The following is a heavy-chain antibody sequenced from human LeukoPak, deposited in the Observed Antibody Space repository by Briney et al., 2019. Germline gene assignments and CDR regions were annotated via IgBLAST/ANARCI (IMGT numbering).Heavy chain of an antibody. D-gene: IGHD3-22*01. V-gene: IGHV3-7*01. CDR2: IKQDGSEK. Sequence: GGSLRLSCAASGFTFSSYAMSWVRQAPGKGLEWVANIKQDGSEKYYVDSVKGRFTISRDNAKNSLYLQMNSLRAEDTAVYYCAREGSGYVEGDAFDIWGRGTMVTVSS. CDR3: AREGSGYVEGDAFDI. CDR1: GFTFSSYA. J-gene: IGHJ3*02.